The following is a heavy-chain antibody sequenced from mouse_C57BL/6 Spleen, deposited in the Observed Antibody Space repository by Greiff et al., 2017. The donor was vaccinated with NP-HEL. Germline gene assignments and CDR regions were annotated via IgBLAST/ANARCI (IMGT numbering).Heavy chain of an antibody. J-gene: IGHJ2*01. D-gene: IGHD1-1*01. V-gene: IGHV1-82*01. CDR1: GYAFSSSW. CDR3: ARGRYPDY. CDR2: IYPGDGDT. Sequence: QVQLQQSGPELVKPGASVKISCKASGYAFSSSWMNWVKQRPGQGLEWIGRIYPGDGDTNYNGKFKGKATLTADKSSSTAYMQLSSLTSEDSAVYFCARGRYPDYWGQGTTLTVSS.